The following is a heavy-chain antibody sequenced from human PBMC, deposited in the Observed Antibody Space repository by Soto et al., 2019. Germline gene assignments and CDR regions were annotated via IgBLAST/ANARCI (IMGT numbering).Heavy chain of an antibody. CDR1: GFTFRKYA. J-gene: IGHJ5*02. Sequence: PVVSLILSCAASGFTFRKYAMHWIRHAPGKGLEWVALISNDGSNKYYGDSVKGRFTISRDNSKSTLYLQINSLRADDTAVYYCAKDYDSSGYNWFDPWGQGTLVTV. V-gene: IGHV3-30*18. CDR2: ISNDGSNK. D-gene: IGHD3-22*01. CDR3: AKDYDSSGYNWFDP.